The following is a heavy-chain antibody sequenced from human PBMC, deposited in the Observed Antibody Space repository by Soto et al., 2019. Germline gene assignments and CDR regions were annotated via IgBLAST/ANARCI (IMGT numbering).Heavy chain of an antibody. Sequence: GGSLRLSCAASGFTFSSYEMNWVRQAPGKGLEWVSYISSSGSTIYYADSVKGRFTISRDNAKNSLYLQMNSLRAEDTAVYYCARDRFWSGYFGYYYYGMDVWGQGTTVTVSS. D-gene: IGHD3-3*01. V-gene: IGHV3-48*03. J-gene: IGHJ6*02. CDR3: ARDRFWSGYFGYYYYGMDV. CDR2: ISSSGSTI. CDR1: GFTFSSYE.